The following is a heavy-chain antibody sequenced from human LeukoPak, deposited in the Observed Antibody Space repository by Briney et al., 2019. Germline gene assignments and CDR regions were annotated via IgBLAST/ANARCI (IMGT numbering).Heavy chain of an antibody. J-gene: IGHJ3*02. Sequence: SETLSPTCTVSGGSISSYYWSWIRQPAGKGLEWIGRIYTSGSTNYNPSLKSRVTMSVDTSKNQFSLKLSSVTAADTAVYYCARASGSSGWYVSAFDIWGQGTMVTVSS. CDR1: GGSISSYY. CDR3: ARASGSSGWYVSAFDI. D-gene: IGHD6-19*01. CDR2: IYTSGST. V-gene: IGHV4-4*07.